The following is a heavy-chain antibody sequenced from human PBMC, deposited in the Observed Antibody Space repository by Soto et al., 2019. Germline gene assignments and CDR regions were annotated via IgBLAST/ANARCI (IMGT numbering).Heavy chain of an antibody. Sequence: QVQLVQSGAEVKKPGASVKVSCKASGYTFTSYAMHWVRQAPGQRLEWMGWINAGNGNTKYSQKFQGRVTITRDTSASTAYMELSSLRSEDTAVYYCARVMISGLFYGMDVWGQGTTVTVSS. V-gene: IGHV1-3*01. CDR2: INAGNGNT. J-gene: IGHJ6*02. D-gene: IGHD3-10*01. CDR3: ARVMISGLFYGMDV. CDR1: GYTFTSYA.